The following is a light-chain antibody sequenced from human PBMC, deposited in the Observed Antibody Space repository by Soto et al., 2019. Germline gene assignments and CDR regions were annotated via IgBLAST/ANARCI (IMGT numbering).Light chain of an antibody. CDR3: QQYWT. CDR1: QSVSSSY. CDR2: GAS. Sequence: EIVLTQSPGTLSLSPGERATLSCRASQSVSSSYLAWYQQKPGQAPRLLIYGASSRATGIPDRFSGSGSGTDFTLTIRRLEPEDFAVYYCQQYWTFGPGTKVDIK. V-gene: IGKV3-20*01. J-gene: IGKJ3*01.